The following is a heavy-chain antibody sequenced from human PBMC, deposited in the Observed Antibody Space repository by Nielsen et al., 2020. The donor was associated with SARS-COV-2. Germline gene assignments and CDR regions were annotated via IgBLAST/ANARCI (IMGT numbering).Heavy chain of an antibody. Sequence: KVSCKASGYNLTSSWIGWVRQMPGKGLEWMGLIYPDDSDTRYSPSFQGQVTISADKSISTAYLQWNSLKASDTAIYYCARPYSDSSDYLALFDYWGQGTLVTVSS. J-gene: IGHJ4*02. CDR1: GYNLTSSW. CDR2: IYPDDSDT. D-gene: IGHD3-22*01. CDR3: ARPYSDSSDYLALFDY. V-gene: IGHV5-51*01.